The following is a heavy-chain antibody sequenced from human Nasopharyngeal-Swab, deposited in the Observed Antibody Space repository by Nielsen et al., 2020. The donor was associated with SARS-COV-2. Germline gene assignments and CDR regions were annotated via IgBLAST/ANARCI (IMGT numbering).Heavy chain of an antibody. Sequence: SETLSLTCFVSGASISSQYWTWLRQPPGKGLEWVGYIYDSGVTEYNPSLQSRVTTSVDKSKNQFSLRLSSVSAADTAIYYCARGGAGSHWRYYIDYWGQGTLVTVSS. J-gene: IGHJ4*02. V-gene: IGHV4-59*11. CDR3: ARGGAGSHWRYYIDY. CDR2: IYDSGVT. D-gene: IGHD2-8*02. CDR1: GASISSQY.